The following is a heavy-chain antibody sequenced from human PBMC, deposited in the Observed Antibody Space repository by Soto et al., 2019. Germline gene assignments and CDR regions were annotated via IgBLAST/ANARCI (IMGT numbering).Heavy chain of an antibody. V-gene: IGHV1-18*04. D-gene: IGHD2-21*01. Sequence: QVVLEQSGGEVKKPGASVKVSCKASGYTFSGYSITWVRQAPGQGLEWMGRISGYNGNTNYARTLRGRLTLTTDTPTSTANMELRSLTSDDPAVYYCARDVFCGGAPACPDMDVWGQGTTVTVSS. J-gene: IGHJ6*02. CDR2: ISGYNGNT. CDR3: ARDVFCGGAPACPDMDV. CDR1: GYTFSGYS.